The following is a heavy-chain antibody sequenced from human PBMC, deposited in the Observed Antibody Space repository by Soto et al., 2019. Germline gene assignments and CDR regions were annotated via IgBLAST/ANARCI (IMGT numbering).Heavy chain of an antibody. CDR2: IYHSGST. CDR1: GGSISSGGYS. J-gene: IGHJ1*01. CDR3: AREGPGEDYYDSSGASFQH. V-gene: IGHV4-30-2*01. D-gene: IGHD3-22*01. Sequence: SETLSLTCAVSGGSISSGGYSWSWIRQPPGKGLEWIGYIYHSGSTYYNPSLKSRVTISVDRSKNQFSLKLSSVTAADTAVYYCAREGPGEDYYDSSGASFQHWGQGTLVTVSS.